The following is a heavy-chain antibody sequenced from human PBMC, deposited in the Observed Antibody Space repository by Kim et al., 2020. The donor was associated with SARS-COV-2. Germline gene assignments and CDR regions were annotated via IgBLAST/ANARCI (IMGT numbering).Heavy chain of an antibody. CDR2: IIPIFGTA. CDR1: GGTFSSYA. D-gene: IGHD2-2*01. J-gene: IGHJ6*02. V-gene: IGHV1-69*13. CDR3: ARTIVVVQAAMWDPNYDGMDV. Sequence: SVKVSCKASGGTFSSYAISWVRQAPGQGLEWRGGIIPIFGTANYAKKFQGRVTITADESTSTAYMELSSLRTEDTAVYYCARTIVVVQAAMWDPNYDGMDVWGQGTTVTVSS.